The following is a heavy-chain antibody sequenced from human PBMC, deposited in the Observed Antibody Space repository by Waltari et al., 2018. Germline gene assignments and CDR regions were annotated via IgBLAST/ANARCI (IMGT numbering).Heavy chain of an antibody. J-gene: IGHJ5*02. Sequence: QVQLVESGGGVVQPGRSLRLSCAASGFTFSSYGMHWVRQAPGKGLEWVAVIWYDGSNKYYADSVKGRFTISRDNSKNTLYLQMNSLRAEDTAMYYCAKDLLWFGEPRVPNWFDPWGQGTLVTVSS. CDR2: IWYDGSNK. CDR1: GFTFSSYG. V-gene: IGHV3-30*18. CDR3: AKDLLWFGEPRVPNWFDP. D-gene: IGHD3-10*01.